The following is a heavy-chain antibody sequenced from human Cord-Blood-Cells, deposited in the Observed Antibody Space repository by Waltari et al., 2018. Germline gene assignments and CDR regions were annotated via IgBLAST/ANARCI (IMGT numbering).Heavy chain of an antibody. J-gene: IGHJ4*02. CDR3: ARLRGDSSSWPEKRYFDY. CDR2: IYPGDSDT. D-gene: IGHD6-13*01. Sequence: EVQLVQSGAEVKKPGESLKISCKGSGYSFTSSWIGWVRQMPGKGLEWMGIIYPGDSDTRYSPSFQGQVTISADKSISTAYLQWSSLKASDTAMYYCARLRGDSSSWPEKRYFDYWGQGTLVTVSS. CDR1: GYSFTSSW. V-gene: IGHV5-51*01.